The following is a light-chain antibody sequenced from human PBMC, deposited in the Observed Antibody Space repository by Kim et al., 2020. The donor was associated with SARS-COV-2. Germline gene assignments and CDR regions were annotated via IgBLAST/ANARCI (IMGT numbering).Light chain of an antibody. V-gene: IGKV4-1*01. CDR1: QGVVYSSNNQNY. CDR2: WAS. Sequence: RTTINTKASQGVVYSSNNQNYLAWYKQKPGQPPKLLIYWASTREYGVPDRFSGSGSGTDFTLTISSLQAEDVAVYYCQQYYSTPYTFGQGTKLAI. CDR3: QQYYSTPYT. J-gene: IGKJ2*01.